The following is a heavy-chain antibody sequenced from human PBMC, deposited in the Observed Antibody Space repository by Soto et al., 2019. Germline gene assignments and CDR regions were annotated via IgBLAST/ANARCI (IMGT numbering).Heavy chain of an antibody. D-gene: IGHD3-22*01. V-gene: IGHV3-11*06. CDR3: ARDGVTTPGPFDY. Sequence: QVQLVESGGGLVKPGGSLRLSCAASGFTFSDYYMSWIRQAPGKGLEWVSYISSSSSYTSYADSVKGRFTISRDNAKNSLYLQMNSLRAEDPAVYYCARDGVTTPGPFDYWGQGTLVTVSS. CDR1: GFTFSDYY. CDR2: ISSSSSYT. J-gene: IGHJ4*02.